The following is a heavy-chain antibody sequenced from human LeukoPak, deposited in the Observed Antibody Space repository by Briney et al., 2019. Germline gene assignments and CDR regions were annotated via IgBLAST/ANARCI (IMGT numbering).Heavy chain of an antibody. J-gene: IGHJ4*02. CDR3: ARDFQGMVGDY. V-gene: IGHV1-18*01. D-gene: IGHD2-15*01. CDR1: GHTFTSYG. Sequence: GASVKVSCKASGHTFTSYGISWVRQAPGQGLQWMGWINAYNGNTNYAQKLQGRVTMTTDTSTSTAYMELRSLRSDDTAVYYCARDFQGMVGDYWGQGTLVTVSS. CDR2: INAYNGNT.